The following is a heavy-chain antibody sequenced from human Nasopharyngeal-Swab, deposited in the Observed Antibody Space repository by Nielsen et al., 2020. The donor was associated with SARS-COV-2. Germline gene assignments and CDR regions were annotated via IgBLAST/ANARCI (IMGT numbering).Heavy chain of an antibody. CDR1: GFTLRSNA. CDR2: ISGSDYTT. V-gene: IGHV3-23*01. Sequence: GGLLRSPFAPFGFTLRSNAFSWVCKAPGKGLEWVSVISGSDYTTYYADSVKGRFTISRDNSKNTVNLQMNSLRVEDTAIYYCAKDRDSGDDSDDYYHYYGMDVWGQGTTVTVSS. CDR3: AKDRDSGDDSDDYYHYYGMDV. D-gene: IGHD5-12*01. J-gene: IGHJ6*02.